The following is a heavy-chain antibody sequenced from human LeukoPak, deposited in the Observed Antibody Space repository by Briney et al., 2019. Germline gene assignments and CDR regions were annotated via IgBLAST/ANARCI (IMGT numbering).Heavy chain of an antibody. V-gene: IGHV1-18*01. D-gene: IGHD4-17*01. CDR2: ISAYNGNT. Sequence: ASVKVSCKASGYTFTSYGISWVRQAPGQGLEWMGWISAYNGNTNYAQKLQGRVTMTTDTSTSTAYMELRSLRSDNTAVYYCARAAYGDYGVGSDYWGQGTLVTVSS. CDR3: ARAAYGDYGVGSDY. J-gene: IGHJ4*02. CDR1: GYTFTSYG.